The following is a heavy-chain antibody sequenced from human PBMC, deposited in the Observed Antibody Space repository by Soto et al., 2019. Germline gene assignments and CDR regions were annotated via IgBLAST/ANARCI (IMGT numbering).Heavy chain of an antibody. V-gene: IGHV4-59*08. CDR2: IYYSGST. CDR1: GGSISSYY. CDR3: ARTPPEGAEYFQH. Sequence: SETLSLTCTVSGGSISSYYWSWIRQPPGKGLEWIGYIYYSGSTNYNPSLKSRVTISVDTSKNQFSLKLSSVTAADTAVYYCARTPPEGAEYFQHWGQGTLVTVSS. J-gene: IGHJ1*01.